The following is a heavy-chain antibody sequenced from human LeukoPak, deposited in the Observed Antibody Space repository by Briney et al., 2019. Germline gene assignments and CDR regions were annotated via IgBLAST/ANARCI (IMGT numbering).Heavy chain of an antibody. D-gene: IGHD4-17*01. Sequence: ASVKVSCKASGYIFTAYYIHWVRQAPGQGLEWVGRIHPSSGGTEYAQNFQGRVTVTRDTSITTAYMELNRLTSDDTAVYYCARNYGDLDYWGQGTLVTDSS. J-gene: IGHJ4*02. CDR2: IHPSSGGT. CDR1: GYIFTAYY. CDR3: ARNYGDLDY. V-gene: IGHV1-2*06.